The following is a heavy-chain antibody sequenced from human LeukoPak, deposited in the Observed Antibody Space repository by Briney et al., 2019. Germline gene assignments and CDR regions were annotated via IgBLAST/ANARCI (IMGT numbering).Heavy chain of an antibody. CDR3: ARVHSSSSYNYYYYYMDV. J-gene: IGHJ6*03. CDR1: GYTFTSYG. Sequence: ASVKVSCKASGYTFTSYGISWVRQAPGQGLEWMGWINPNSGGTNYAQKFQGRVTTTRDTSISTAYMELSRLRSDDTAVYYCARVHSSSSYNYYYYYMDVWGKGTTVTVSS. D-gene: IGHD6-6*01. CDR2: INPNSGGT. V-gene: IGHV1-2*02.